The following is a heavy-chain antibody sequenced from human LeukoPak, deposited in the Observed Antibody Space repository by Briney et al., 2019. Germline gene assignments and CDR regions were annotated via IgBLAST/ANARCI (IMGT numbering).Heavy chain of an antibody. CDR3: ARGAAAGILRNWYFDL. J-gene: IGHJ2*01. CDR2: INPNSGGT. Sequence: ASVKVSCKASGYTFTGYYMHWVRQAPGQGLECMGWINPNSGGTNYVQKFQGRVTMTRDTSISTAYLELSSLRSDGTAVYYCARGAAAGILRNWYFDLWGRGTLVTVSS. D-gene: IGHD6-13*01. CDR1: GYTFTGYY. V-gene: IGHV1-2*02.